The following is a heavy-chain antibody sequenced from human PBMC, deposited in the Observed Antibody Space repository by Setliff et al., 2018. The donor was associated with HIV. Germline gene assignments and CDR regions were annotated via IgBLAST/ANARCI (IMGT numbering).Heavy chain of an antibody. D-gene: IGHD3-22*01. V-gene: IGHV4-39*01. CDR3: ASRIYYYDSSRVLREEGFDP. CDR2: IHYNDGKT. J-gene: IGHJ5*02. CDR1: GDSITNSMYY. Sequence: SETLSLTCTVSGDSITNSMYYWSWIRQPPGKGLEFIGSIHYNDGKTYYNAALRSRVTISADTSKNQFSLKLNSVAAADTAVYYCASRIYYYDSSRVLREEGFDPWGQGTLVTVSS.